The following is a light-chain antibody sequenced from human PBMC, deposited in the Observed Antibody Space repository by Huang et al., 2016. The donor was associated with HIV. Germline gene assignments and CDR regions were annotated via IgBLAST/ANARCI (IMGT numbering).Light chain of an antibody. J-gene: IGKJ4*01. CDR2: AAY. CDR1: QAISSG. Sequence: DIQMTQSPPSVSASVGDRVTITCRASQAISSGLAWYQQRPGEAPKLLIFAAYNLQGGVPPRFGGSGSATDFTLTISSLQPEDFATYYCQQANSFPLTFGGGTKVEIK. CDR3: QQANSFPLT. V-gene: IGKV1-12*01.